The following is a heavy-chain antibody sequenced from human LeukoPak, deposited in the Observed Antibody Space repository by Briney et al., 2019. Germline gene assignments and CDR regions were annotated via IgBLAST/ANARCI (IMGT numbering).Heavy chain of an antibody. D-gene: IGHD3-10*01. V-gene: IGHV3-66*01. Sequence: GGSLRLSCAASGFTVSSNYMSWVRQAPGKGLEWVSVIYSGGSTYYADSVKGRFTISRDNSKNTLYLQMNSLRAEDTAVYYCARKGKVLLWFGESEGDYFDYWGQGTLVAVSS. CDR3: ARKGKVLLWFGESEGDYFDY. CDR2: IYSGGST. CDR1: GFTVSSNY. J-gene: IGHJ4*02.